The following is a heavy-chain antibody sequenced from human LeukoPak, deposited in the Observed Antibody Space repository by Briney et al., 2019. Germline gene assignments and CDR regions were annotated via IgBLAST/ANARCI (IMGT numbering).Heavy chain of an antibody. CDR1: GGSISSSSYY. Sequence: KASETLSLTCTVSGGSISSSSYYWGWIRQPPGKGLEWIGSIYYSGSAYYNPSLKSRVTISVDTSKNQFSLKLSSVTAADTAVYYCARLSIAVAAHFDYWGQGTLVTVSS. D-gene: IGHD6-19*01. CDR3: ARLSIAVAAHFDY. J-gene: IGHJ4*02. V-gene: IGHV4-39*01. CDR2: IYYSGSA.